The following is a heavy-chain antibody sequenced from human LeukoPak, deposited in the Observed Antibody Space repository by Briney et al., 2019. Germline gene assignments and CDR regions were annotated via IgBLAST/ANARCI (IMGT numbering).Heavy chain of an antibody. CDR3: AREGHDGSYLLDY. D-gene: IGHD1-26*01. J-gene: IGHJ4*02. CDR1: GYTFTGYY. CDR2: INPNSGGT. V-gene: IGHV1-2*02. Sequence: ASAKVSCKASGYTFTGYYMRWVRQTPEQGLEWMGWINPNSGGTNYAQKFQGRVTMTRDTSISTAYMELSRLRSDDTAVYYCAREGHDGSYLLDYWGQGTLVTVSS.